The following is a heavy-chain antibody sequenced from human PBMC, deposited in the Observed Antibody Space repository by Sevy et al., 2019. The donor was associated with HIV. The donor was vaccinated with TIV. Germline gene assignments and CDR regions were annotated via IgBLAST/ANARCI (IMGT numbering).Heavy chain of an antibody. D-gene: IGHD3-22*01. CDR3: ARKNDYYDSSGSMRVYNAFDI. CDR2: ISGSGGST. CDR1: GFTCSSYA. V-gene: IGHV3-23*01. Sequence: GGSLRLSCAASGFTCSSYAMSWVRQAPGKGLEWVSAISGSGGSTYYADSGKGRFTISRDNSKNTLYLQLNSLRAEDTAVYYCARKNDYYDSSGSMRVYNAFDIWGQGTMVTVSS. J-gene: IGHJ3*02.